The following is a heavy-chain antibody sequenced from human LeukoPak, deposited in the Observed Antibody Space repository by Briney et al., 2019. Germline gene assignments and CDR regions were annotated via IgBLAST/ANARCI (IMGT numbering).Heavy chain of an antibody. CDR3: TTGESMVGTTIHVRWAD. Sequence: GGSLRLSCAASGFTFSNAWMTWVRQAPGKGLEWVGRIKSKTAGGITDYAAPVKGRFSISRDDSKNTLYLQMNSLKTEDTAVYYCTTGESMVGTTIHVRWADWGQGTLVTVSS. J-gene: IGHJ4*02. CDR1: GFTFSNAW. V-gene: IGHV3-15*01. D-gene: IGHD1-26*01. CDR2: IKSKTAGGIT.